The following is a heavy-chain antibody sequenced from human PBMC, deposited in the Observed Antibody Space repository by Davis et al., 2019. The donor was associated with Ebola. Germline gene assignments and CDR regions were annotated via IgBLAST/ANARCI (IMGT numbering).Heavy chain of an antibody. J-gene: IGHJ6*04. D-gene: IGHD6-19*01. CDR2: IDPSDSYT. CDR1: GYSFTSYW. CDR3: ARFIAVGGNYGMDV. Sequence: GESLKISCKGSGYSFTSYWISWVRQMPGKGLEWMGRIDPSDSYTDYSPSFQGQVTISVDKSISTAYLQWSSLKASDTAMYYCARFIAVGGNYGMDVWGKGTTVTVSS. V-gene: IGHV5-10-1*04.